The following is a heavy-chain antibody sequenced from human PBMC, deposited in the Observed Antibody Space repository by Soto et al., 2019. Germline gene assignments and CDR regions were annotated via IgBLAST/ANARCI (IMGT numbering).Heavy chain of an antibody. Sequence: EVQLLASGGGLAQPGGSLRLSCVASGFTFSSYAMSWVRQAPGKGLEWVSAISGGGTSTYYTDSVKGRFTISRDNSKNTLYLQMDGLRAEDTAVYYCVTPPDSYGSGSYRYYFHDWGQGTLVTVSS. CDR3: VTPPDSYGSGSYRYYFHD. CDR2: ISGGGTST. V-gene: IGHV3-23*01. CDR1: GFTFSSYA. J-gene: IGHJ4*02. D-gene: IGHD3-10*01.